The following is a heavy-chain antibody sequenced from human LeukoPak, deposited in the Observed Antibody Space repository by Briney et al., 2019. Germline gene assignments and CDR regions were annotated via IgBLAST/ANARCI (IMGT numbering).Heavy chain of an antibody. CDR2: IYYSGST. Sequence: PSETLSLTCTVSGVSISSYYLSWIRQPPGKGLEWIGYIYYSGSTNYNPSLKSRVTISVDPSKNKFSLKLSSVTAADTAVYYCARGIFGVVIPFDYWGQGTLVTVSP. CDR3: ARGIFGVVIPFDY. V-gene: IGHV4-59*01. J-gene: IGHJ4*02. CDR1: GVSISSYY. D-gene: IGHD3-3*01.